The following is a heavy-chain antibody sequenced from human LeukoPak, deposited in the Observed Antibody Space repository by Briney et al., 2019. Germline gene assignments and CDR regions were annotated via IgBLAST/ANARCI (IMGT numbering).Heavy chain of an antibody. J-gene: IGHJ4*02. CDR2: LHADGNEK. Sequence: GGSLRLSCAAYGFSLSGYWMSWVRQAPGKGLEWVARLHADGNEKYFVHSVKGRFTVSIDNAKNSLYQQMNSLRVEDTAVYYCARGGYSFDYLGQGTLVTVSS. V-gene: IGHV3-7*01. CDR3: ARGGYSFDY. CDR1: GFSLSGYW. D-gene: IGHD5-12*01.